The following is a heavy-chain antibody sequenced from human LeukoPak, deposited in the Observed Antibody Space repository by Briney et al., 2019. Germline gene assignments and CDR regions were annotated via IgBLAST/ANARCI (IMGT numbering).Heavy chain of an antibody. CDR2: IYYRGTT. CDR3: ARFPYQLLYYAMDV. Sequence: SQTLSLTCSVSGGSINSPGFYWTWLRQQPGKGLEWLGDIYYRGTTSYNPSLKSPISISLDKSMNQFSLKLTSVTAADTAVYYCARFPYQLLYYAMDVWGQGTTVIVSS. J-gene: IGHJ6*02. V-gene: IGHV4-31*01. CDR1: GGSINSPGFY. D-gene: IGHD2-2*02.